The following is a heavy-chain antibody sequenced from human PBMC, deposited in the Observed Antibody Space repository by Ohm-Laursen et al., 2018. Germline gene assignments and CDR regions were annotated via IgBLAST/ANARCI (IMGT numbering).Heavy chain of an antibody. CDR1: GGSIRSYY. CDR2: IYYSGST. Sequence: TLSLTCTVSGGSIRSYYWTWIRQPPGKGLEWIGYIYYSGSTNYNPSLKSRVTISVDTSKNQFSLKLSSVTAADTAVYYCARALGSTSSDYWGQGTLVTVSS. D-gene: IGHD1-26*01. J-gene: IGHJ4*02. CDR3: ARALGSTSSDY. V-gene: IGHV4-59*01.